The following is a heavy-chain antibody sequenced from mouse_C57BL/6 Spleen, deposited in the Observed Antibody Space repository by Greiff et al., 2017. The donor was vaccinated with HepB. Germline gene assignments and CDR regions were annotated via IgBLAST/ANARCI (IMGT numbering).Heavy chain of an antibody. CDR1: GYTFTSYG. D-gene: IGHD2-5*01. J-gene: IGHJ4*01. V-gene: IGHV1-81*01. CDR3: ARYYSNLWAMDY. Sequence: QVHVKQSGAELARPGASVKLSCKASGYTFTSYGISWVKQRTGQGLEWIGEIYPRSGNTYYNEKFKGKATLTADKSSSTAYMELRSLTSDDSAVYFCARYYSNLWAMDYWGQGTSVTVSS. CDR2: IYPRSGNT.